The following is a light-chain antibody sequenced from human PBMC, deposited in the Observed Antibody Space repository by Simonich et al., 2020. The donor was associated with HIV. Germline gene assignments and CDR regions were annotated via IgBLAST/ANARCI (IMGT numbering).Light chain of an antibody. CDR1: QSISSW. J-gene: IGKJ2*01. V-gene: IGKV1-5*03. CDR3: QQYNSYLYT. CDR2: KAS. Sequence: DIQMTQSPSTLSASVGDRVTITFRAGQSISSWLAWYQQKPGKAPKLLIYKASSLESGVPSRFSGSGSGTEFTLTISSLQPDDFATYYCQQYNSYLYTFGQGTKLEIK.